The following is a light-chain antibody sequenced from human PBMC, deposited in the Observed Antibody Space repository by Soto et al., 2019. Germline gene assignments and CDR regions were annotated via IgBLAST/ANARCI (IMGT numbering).Light chain of an antibody. CDR2: EVS. Sequence: QSALTQPPSASGSPGQSVTISCTGTSSDVGGYNYVSWYQQHPGKAPKLMIYEVSKRPSGVADRFSGSKSGNAASLTVSGRQAEDEADYYCSSYAGSNNLRVFGGGTKLTVL. CDR1: SSDVGGYNY. J-gene: IGLJ2*01. V-gene: IGLV2-8*01. CDR3: SSYAGSNNLRV.